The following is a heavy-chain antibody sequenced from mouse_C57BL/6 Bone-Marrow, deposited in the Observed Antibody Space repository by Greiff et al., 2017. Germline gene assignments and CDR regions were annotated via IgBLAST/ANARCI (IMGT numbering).Heavy chain of an antibody. CDR3: AREGLSPAY. CDR2: INPYNGGT. Sequence: EVQLQQSGPVLVKPGASVKMSCKASGYTFTDYYMNWVKQSHGKSLEWIGVINPYNGGTSYNQKFKGKATLTVDKSSSTANMELNSLTSEDSAVYYCAREGLSPAYWGQGTLVTVSA. CDR1: GYTFTDYY. V-gene: IGHV1-19*01. J-gene: IGHJ3*01. D-gene: IGHD1-3*01.